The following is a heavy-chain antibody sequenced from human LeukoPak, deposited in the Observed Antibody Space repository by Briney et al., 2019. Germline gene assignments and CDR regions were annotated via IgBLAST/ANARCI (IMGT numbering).Heavy chain of an antibody. CDR3: ARVEMATIRAIN. CDR2: IIPILDTP. CDR1: GGTFSSYA. Sequence: GASVKVSCKASGGTFSSYAINWVRQAPGQGLEWMGRIIPILDTPNYAQKFQGRVTITADKSTSTAYMELSSLRSEDTAVYYCARVEMATIRAINWGQGTLVTVSS. V-gene: IGHV1-69*04. J-gene: IGHJ4*02. D-gene: IGHD5-24*01.